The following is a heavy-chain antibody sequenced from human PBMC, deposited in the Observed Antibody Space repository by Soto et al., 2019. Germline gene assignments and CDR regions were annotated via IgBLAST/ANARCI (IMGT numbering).Heavy chain of an antibody. Sequence: GGSLRLSCAASGFTFSSHEMNWVRQAPGKGLEWVSYISSSGSTIYYADSVKGRFTISRDNAKNSLYLQMNSLRAEDTAVYYCARDRGYSYGYIFDYWGQGTLVTVSS. CDR2: ISSSGSTI. J-gene: IGHJ4*02. CDR1: GFTFSSHE. D-gene: IGHD5-18*01. V-gene: IGHV3-48*03. CDR3: ARDRGYSYGYIFDY.